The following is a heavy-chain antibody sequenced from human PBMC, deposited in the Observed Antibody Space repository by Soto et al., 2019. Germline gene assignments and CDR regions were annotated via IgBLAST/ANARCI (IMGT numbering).Heavy chain of an antibody. CDR1: GGTFSSYA. CDR2: IIPICGTA. J-gene: IGHJ6*02. CDR3: ASHGGRSPEGRYSYGMDV. Sequence: QVQLVQSGAEVKKPGSSVKVSCQASGGTFSSYAISWVRQAPGQGLEWMGGIIPICGTADYAQKFQGRVTMTAYESKNTAYMERSTLSSDDTAVYYCASHGGRSPEGRYSYGMDVWGQGTTVTVSS. V-gene: IGHV1-69*12. D-gene: IGHD1-26*01.